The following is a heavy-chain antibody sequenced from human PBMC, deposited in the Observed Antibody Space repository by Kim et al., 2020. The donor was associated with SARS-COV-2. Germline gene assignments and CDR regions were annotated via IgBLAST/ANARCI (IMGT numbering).Heavy chain of an antibody. Sequence: STYYADSVKGRFTISRHNSKNTLYLQMNTLGAEDTAVYYCARDLVVLGMDVWGQGTTVTVSS. CDR3: ARDLVVLGMDV. CDR2: ST. D-gene: IGHD2-2*01. V-gene: IGHV3-53*04. J-gene: IGHJ6*02.